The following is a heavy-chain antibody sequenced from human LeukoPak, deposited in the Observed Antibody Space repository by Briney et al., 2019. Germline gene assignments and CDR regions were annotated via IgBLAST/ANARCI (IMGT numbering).Heavy chain of an antibody. J-gene: IGHJ6*03. CDR2: IYYSGST. CDR1: GGSISSSSYY. D-gene: IGHD4-17*01. V-gene: IGHV4-39*01. CDR3: ARKLPGYGDYAYYYYYYMDV. Sequence: SETLSLTCTVSGGSISSSSYYWGWIRQPPGKGLEWIGSIYYSGSTYYNPSLKSRVTISVDTSKNQFSLKLSSVTAADTAVYYCARKLPGYGDYAYYYYYYMDVWGKGTTVTISS.